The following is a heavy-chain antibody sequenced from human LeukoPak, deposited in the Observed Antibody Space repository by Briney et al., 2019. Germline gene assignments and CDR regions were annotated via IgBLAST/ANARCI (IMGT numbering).Heavy chain of an antibody. J-gene: IGHJ4*02. CDR3: ATGFSSWYKGVDY. CDR2: MWYDGSDS. Sequence: HPGRSLRLSCVASGFSLSSYGIHWVRQAPGKGLEWVAVMWYDGSDSYYADSVKGRFTISRDNSRNTLYLQMNSLRAEDTAVYYCATGFSSWYKGVDYWGQGTLVTVSS. D-gene: IGHD6-13*01. CDR1: GFSLSSYG. V-gene: IGHV3-33*01.